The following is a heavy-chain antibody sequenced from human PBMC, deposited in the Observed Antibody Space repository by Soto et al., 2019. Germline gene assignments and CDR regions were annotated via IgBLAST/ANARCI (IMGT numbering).Heavy chain of an antibody. CDR1: GFTFSNAW. V-gene: IGHV3-15*01. Sequence: NPGGSLRLSCAASGFTFSNAWMSWVRQAPGKGLEWVGRIKSKTDGGTTDYAAPVKGRFTISRDDSKNTLYLQMKSLKTEDTAVYYCTTDRFGPLYYYYGMDVWGQGTTVTVSS. J-gene: IGHJ6*02. CDR3: TTDRFGPLYYYYGMDV. D-gene: IGHD3-10*01. CDR2: IKSKTDGGTT.